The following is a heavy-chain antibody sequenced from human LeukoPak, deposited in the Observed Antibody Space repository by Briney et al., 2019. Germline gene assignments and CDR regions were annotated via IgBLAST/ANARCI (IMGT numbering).Heavy chain of an antibody. CDR3: AKGGKWDVTPFDY. J-gene: IGHJ4*02. D-gene: IGHD1-26*01. V-gene: IGHV3-23*01. CDR1: GFTFTSYS. Sequence: GGSLRLSCAASGFTFTSYSMNWVRQAPGKGLEWVSTISGGGGSTYYADSVKGRFTISRDNSKNTLYLQVNSQRAEDTAVYYCAKGGKWDVTPFDYWGQGTLVTVSS. CDR2: ISGGGGST.